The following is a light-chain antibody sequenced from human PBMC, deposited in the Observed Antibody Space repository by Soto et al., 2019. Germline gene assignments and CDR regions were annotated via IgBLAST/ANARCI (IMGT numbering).Light chain of an antibody. CDR1: SSDVAYYNY. J-gene: IGLJ1*01. CDR2: ELS. V-gene: IGLV2-14*01. CDR3: SSYTASTTYV. Sequence: QSALTQPASVSGSPGQSITISCTGTSSDVAYYNYVSWYQQHQGKAPKLMIYELSNRPSGVSNRFSGSKSGNTASLTISGLQADDEADYYCSSYTASTTYVFGTVKKVTV.